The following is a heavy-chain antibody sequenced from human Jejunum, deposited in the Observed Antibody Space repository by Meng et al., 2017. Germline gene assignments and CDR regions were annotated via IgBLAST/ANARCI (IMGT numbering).Heavy chain of an antibody. CDR3: ASAQDGRGSYIIDF. V-gene: IGHV3-33*03. CDR2: IWDDGSDK. D-gene: IGHD1-26*01. Sequence: GESLKISCAASGFTFSSYAMHWVRQAPGKGLEWVGIIWDDGSDKRYEDSVKGRFTISRDNSKNTVDLEMNSLRAEDTAVYYCASAQDGRGSYIIDFWGQGTLVTVSS. CDR1: GFTFSSYA. J-gene: IGHJ4*02.